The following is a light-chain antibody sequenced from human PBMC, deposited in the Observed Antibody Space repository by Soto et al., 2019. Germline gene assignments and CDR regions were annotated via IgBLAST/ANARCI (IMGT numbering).Light chain of an antibody. V-gene: IGKV1-39*01. Sequence: IQVTQSPSSLSASVGDRVTITCRAAESISRHLNWYQQKPGRAPDLLIYAASTLQNGVPSRFTGSGSGTEFTLTITGLQLEDFATYYCQQDYSTLATFGQGTRLEIK. CDR2: AAS. J-gene: IGKJ5*01. CDR1: ESISRH. CDR3: QQDYSTLAT.